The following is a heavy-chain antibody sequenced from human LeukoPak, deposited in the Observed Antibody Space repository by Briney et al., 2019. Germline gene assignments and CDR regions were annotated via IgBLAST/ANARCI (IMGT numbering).Heavy chain of an antibody. J-gene: IGHJ4*02. CDR3: ARLVVTNGLLPDY. CDR1: GYTFTGYY. Sequence: ASVNVSCKASGYTFTGYYIHWVRQAPGQGLEWMGRINPNSGGTNYAQRFQGRVTMTRDTSISTAYMELRSLRSDDTAVYYCARLVVTNGLLPDYWGQGTLVTVSS. CDR2: INPNSGGT. D-gene: IGHD2-21*02. V-gene: IGHV1-2*06.